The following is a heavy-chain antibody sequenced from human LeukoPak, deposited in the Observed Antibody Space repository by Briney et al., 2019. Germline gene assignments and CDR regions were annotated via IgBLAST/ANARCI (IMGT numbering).Heavy chain of an antibody. CDR1: GGSFSGYY. J-gene: IGHJ4*02. CDR3: AGAVAGKVDY. CDR2: INHSGST. V-gene: IGHV4-34*01. D-gene: IGHD6-19*01. Sequence: PSETLSLTCAVYGGSFSGYYWSWIRQPPGKGLEWIGEINHSGSTNYNPSLKSRVTIPVDTSKNQFSLKLSSVTAADTAVYYCAGAVAGKVDYWGQGTLVTVSS.